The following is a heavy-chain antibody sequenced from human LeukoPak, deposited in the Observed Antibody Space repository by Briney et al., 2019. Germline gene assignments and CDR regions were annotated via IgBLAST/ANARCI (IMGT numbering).Heavy chain of an antibody. V-gene: IGHV4-39*07. CDR3: ARDPSIAAAGTFDY. CDR2: IHYSGSA. D-gene: IGHD6-13*01. J-gene: IGHJ4*02. CDR1: GGSISSSSYY. Sequence: PSETLSLTCTVSGGSISSSSYYWGWIRQPPGKGLEWIGNIHYSGSANYNPSLKSRVTISVDKSKNQFSLKLSSVTAADTAVYYCARDPSIAAAGTFDYWGQGTLVTVSS.